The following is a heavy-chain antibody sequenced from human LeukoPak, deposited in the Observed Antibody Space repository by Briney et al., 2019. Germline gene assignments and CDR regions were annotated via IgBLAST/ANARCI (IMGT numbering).Heavy chain of an antibody. J-gene: IGHJ4*02. Sequence: PGASLRLSCAASGFTFSSFVMIWVRQAPGKGLEWVSSISGSGDDTYYADSVKGRFTISRDNSKNTLYLQMNSLRAEDTAVYYCAKDLVYDYGDYGGRGFFDYWGQGTLVTVSS. CDR1: GFTFSSFV. CDR2: ISGSGDDT. CDR3: AKDLVYDYGDYGGRGFFDY. D-gene: IGHD4-17*01. V-gene: IGHV3-23*01.